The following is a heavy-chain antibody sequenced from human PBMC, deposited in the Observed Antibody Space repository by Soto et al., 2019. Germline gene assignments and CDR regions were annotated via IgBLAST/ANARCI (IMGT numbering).Heavy chain of an antibody. V-gene: IGHV1-69*13. J-gene: IGHJ5*02. Sequence: ASVKVSCKASGGTFSSYAISWVRQAPGQGLEWMGGIIPIFGTANYAQKFQGRVTVTADESTSTAYMELSSLRSEDTAVYYCARGYSGYDWVDNWFDPWGQGTLVTVSS. CDR2: IIPIFGTA. D-gene: IGHD5-12*01. CDR1: GGTFSSYA. CDR3: ARGYSGYDWVDNWFDP.